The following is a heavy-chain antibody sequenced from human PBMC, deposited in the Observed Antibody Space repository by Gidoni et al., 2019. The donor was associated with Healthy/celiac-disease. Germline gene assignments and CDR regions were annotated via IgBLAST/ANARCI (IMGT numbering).Heavy chain of an antibody. CDR1: GSTLTESS. V-gene: IGHV1-24*01. Sequence: QVQLVQSGAEVKKPGASVKVSCKVSGSTLTESSMHWVRQAPGKGLEWMGGFDPEDGETIYAQKFQGRVTMTEDTSTDTAYMELSSLRSEDTAVYYCATTSQSSDYGDYYFDYWGQGTLVTVSS. CDR2: FDPEDGET. D-gene: IGHD4-17*01. J-gene: IGHJ4*02. CDR3: ATTSQSSDYGDYYFDY.